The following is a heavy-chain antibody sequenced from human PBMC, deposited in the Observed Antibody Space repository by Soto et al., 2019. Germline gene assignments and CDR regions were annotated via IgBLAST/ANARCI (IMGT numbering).Heavy chain of an antibody. CDR2: INGRGNYI. D-gene: IGHD2-8*01. V-gene: IGHV3-21*04. CDR1: GFTFSAYT. CDR3: AKDRGDRYGTNGVCYTFDY. J-gene: IGHJ4*01. Sequence: GGSLRLCCASSGFTFSAYTMNWVRQAPGKGLEWVSSINGRGNYIYYAESVKGRFTISRDNAKNSLYLQMDRLRAEDTAVYYCAKDRGDRYGTNGVCYTFDYWG.